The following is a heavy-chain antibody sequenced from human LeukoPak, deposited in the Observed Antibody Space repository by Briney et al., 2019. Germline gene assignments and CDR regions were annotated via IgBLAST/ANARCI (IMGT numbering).Heavy chain of an antibody. V-gene: IGHV3-23*01. CDR3: AKGRKRFGEISFDY. J-gene: IGHJ4*02. Sequence: GGSLRLSCAASGFTFSSYAMSWVRQAPGKGLEWVSAISGSGGSTYYADSVKGRFTISRDSSKNTLYLQMNSLRAEDTAVYYCAKGRKRFGEISFDYWGQGTLVTVSS. D-gene: IGHD3-10*01. CDR1: GFTFSSYA. CDR2: ISGSGGST.